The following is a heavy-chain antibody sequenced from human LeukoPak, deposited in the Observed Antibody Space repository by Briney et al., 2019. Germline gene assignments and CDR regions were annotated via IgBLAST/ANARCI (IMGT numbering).Heavy chain of an antibody. D-gene: IGHD4-17*01. CDR3: ARGPYGDSYYFDY. CDR1: GGSISSYY. V-gene: IGHV4-59*01. Sequence: SETLSLTCQVFGGSISSYYWSWIRQSPGKGLEYIGYIHYTGSTTYTPSLRSRVSISVDTSKNYFSLKLTSVTAADTGAYYCARGPYGDSYYFDYWGQGTLVTVSS. J-gene: IGHJ4*02. CDR2: IHYTGST.